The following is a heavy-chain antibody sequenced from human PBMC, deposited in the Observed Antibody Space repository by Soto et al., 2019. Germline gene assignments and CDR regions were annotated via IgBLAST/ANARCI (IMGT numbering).Heavy chain of an antibody. V-gene: IGHV1-69*13. Sequence: SVKVSCKASGGTFSSYAIGWVRQAPGQGLEWMGGIIPIFGTANYTQKFQGRVTITADESTSKAYMELSSLRSEDTAVYYCASSWGYSYEYYFDYWGQGTLVTVSS. CDR1: GGTFSSYA. CDR3: ASSWGYSYEYYFDY. D-gene: IGHD5-18*01. CDR2: IIPIFGTA. J-gene: IGHJ4*02.